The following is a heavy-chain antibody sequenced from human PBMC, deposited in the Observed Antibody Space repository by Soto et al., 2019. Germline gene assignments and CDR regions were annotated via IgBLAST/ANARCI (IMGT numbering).Heavy chain of an antibody. V-gene: IGHV3-48*02. Sequence: GGSLRLSCAASGFTFSSYSMNWVRRAPGKGLEWVSYISSSSSTIYYADSVKGRFTISRDNAKNSLYLQMNSLRDEDTSVYYCARVVARVTAMAMDYWGEGTVVPVS. CDR1: GFTFSSYS. CDR3: ARVVARVTAMAMDY. D-gene: IGHD5-18*01. J-gene: IGHJ4*02. CDR2: ISSSSSTI.